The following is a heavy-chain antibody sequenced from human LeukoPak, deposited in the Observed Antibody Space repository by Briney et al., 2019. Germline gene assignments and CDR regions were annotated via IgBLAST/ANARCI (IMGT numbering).Heavy chain of an antibody. CDR3: AKNLGYSYGPAYPFDY. D-gene: IGHD5-18*01. CDR2: ISAYNGNT. Sequence: GASVKVSCKASGYTFTSYGISWVRQAPGQGLEWMGWISAYNGNTNYAQKLQGRVTMTTDTSTSTAYMELRSLRSDDTAVYYCAKNLGYSYGPAYPFDYWGQGTLVTVSS. CDR1: GYTFTSYG. V-gene: IGHV1-18*01. J-gene: IGHJ4*02.